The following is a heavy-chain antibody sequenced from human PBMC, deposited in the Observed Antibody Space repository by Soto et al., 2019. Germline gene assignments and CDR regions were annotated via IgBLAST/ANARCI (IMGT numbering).Heavy chain of an antibody. Sequence: QVQLQESGPGLVKPSETLSLTCTVSGGSLSNYYWNWIRQPPGKGLEWIGFIYYRGITNYNPSLKSRVTISVDTSKNQFSLRLDSVTAADTAVYYCARREGGFGRFDYWGQGTLVTVSS. J-gene: IGHJ4*02. CDR1: GGSLSNYY. CDR3: ARREGGFGRFDY. D-gene: IGHD3-10*01. CDR2: IYYRGIT. V-gene: IGHV4-59*08.